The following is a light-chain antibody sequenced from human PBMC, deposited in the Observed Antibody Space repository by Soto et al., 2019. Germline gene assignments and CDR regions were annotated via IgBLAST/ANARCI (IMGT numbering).Light chain of an antibody. CDR1: QGIRSA. CDR2: GAS. J-gene: IGKJ1*01. CDR3: QQSFSTPRT. V-gene: IGKV1-39*01. Sequence: DIQMTQSPSSLSASVGDRVTITCRASQGIRSALGWYQQKPGKAPKLLIYGASSLQSGVPSRFSGSGSGTDFTLTISSLQPEDFGTYYCQQSFSTPRTFGQGTKVDIK.